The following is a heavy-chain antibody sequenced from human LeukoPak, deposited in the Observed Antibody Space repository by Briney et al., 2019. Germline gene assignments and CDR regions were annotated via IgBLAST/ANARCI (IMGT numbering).Heavy chain of an antibody. J-gene: IGHJ4*02. V-gene: IGHV3-74*01. D-gene: IGHD4-17*01. CDR2: INPEGTST. CDR3: ATVTSVH. Sequence: PGGSLRLSCAASGIIISSNYMQWVRQAPGKGLVWVSRINPEGTSTTYADSVKGRFTISRDNAKNTVYLQMNSLRAEDTAVYYCATVTSVHWGQGILVTVSS. CDR1: GIIISSNY.